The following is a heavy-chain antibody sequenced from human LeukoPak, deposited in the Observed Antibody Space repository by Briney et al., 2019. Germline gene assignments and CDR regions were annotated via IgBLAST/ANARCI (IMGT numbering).Heavy chain of an antibody. CDR3: ARESPYCSGGSCQNWFDP. V-gene: IGHV3-33*01. CDR1: GXTFSSYG. D-gene: IGHD2-15*01. Sequence: PGGSLRLSCAASGXTFSSYGMHWVRQAPGKGLECVAVIWYDGSNKYYADSVKGRFTISRDNSKNTLYLQMNSLRAEDTAVYYCARESPYCSGGSCQNWFDPWGQGTLVTVSS. J-gene: IGHJ5*02. CDR2: IWYDGSNK.